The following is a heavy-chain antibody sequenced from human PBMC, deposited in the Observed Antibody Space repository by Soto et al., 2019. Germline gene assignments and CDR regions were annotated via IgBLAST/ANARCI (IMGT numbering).Heavy chain of an antibody. CDR3: ARLRIATNNYKWFDP. CDR2: IYVTGAV. Sequence: SLTCSVDEASLNIGNYSWSWIRQVPGKGLEWIGHIYVTGAVDYNPSLRDRITISQDTSERQFSLSLRLVTAADTAVYYCARLRIATNNYKWFDPWGQGTLVTVSS. J-gene: IGHJ5*02. CDR1: EASLNIGNYS. V-gene: IGHV4-31*03. D-gene: IGHD2-21*01.